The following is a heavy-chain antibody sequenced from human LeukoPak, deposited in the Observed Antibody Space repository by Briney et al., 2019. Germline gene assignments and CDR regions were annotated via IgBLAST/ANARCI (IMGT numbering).Heavy chain of an antibody. CDR1: GGTFSSYA. Sequence: SVKVYCKAPGGTFSSYAISWVRQAPGQGLEWVGGIIPIFGTANYAQKFQGRVTITADESTSTAYMELSSLRSEDTAVYYCATYCSSTSCHPGDWLDPWGQGTLVTVSS. V-gene: IGHV1-69*01. CDR3: ATYCSSTSCHPGDWLDP. D-gene: IGHD2-2*01. CDR2: IIPIFGTA. J-gene: IGHJ5*02.